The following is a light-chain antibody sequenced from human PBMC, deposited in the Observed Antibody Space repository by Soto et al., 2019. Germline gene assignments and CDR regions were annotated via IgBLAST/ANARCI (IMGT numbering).Light chain of an antibody. J-gene: IGKJ4*01. CDR3: QQSKNWHPVT. V-gene: IGKV3-15*01. CDR1: QSVNTN. CDR2: GAS. Sequence: EKVMTQSPATLSVSLGERATLSCRASQSVNTNLAWYQQKPGQAPRLLIYGASIRATGVPARFSGSGSGIDFTLTISSLQPEDFAVYFCQQSKNWHPVTCGGGTKVEIK.